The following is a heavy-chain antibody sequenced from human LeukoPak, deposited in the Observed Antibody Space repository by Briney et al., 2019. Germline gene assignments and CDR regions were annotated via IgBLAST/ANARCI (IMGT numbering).Heavy chain of an antibody. D-gene: IGHD1-26*01. CDR2: ISGSGGST. V-gene: IGHV3-23*01. CDR3: APKAGSWGSG. CDR1: GFAFSSYA. J-gene: IGHJ4*02. Sequence: GGPLRLSCAASGFAFSSYAMSWVRQAPGKGLEWVSAISGSGGSTYYADSVKGRFTISRDNSKNTLYLQMNSLRAEDTAVYYCAPKAGSWGSGWGQGTLVTVSS.